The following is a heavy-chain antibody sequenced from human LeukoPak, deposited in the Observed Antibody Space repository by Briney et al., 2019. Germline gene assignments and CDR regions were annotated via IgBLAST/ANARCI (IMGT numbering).Heavy chain of an antibody. CDR3: ASGAAGRLAYFVAGDYPTN. V-gene: IGHV1-18*01. CDR2: ISAYNGNT. J-gene: IGHJ4*02. CDR1: GYTFTSYG. D-gene: IGHD4-17*01. Sequence: GASVKVSCKASGYTFTSYGISWVRQAPGQGLEWMGWISAYNGNTNYAQKLQGRVTMTTDTSTSTAYMELRSLRSDDTAVYYCASGAAGRLAYFVAGDYPTNWGQGTLVTVSS.